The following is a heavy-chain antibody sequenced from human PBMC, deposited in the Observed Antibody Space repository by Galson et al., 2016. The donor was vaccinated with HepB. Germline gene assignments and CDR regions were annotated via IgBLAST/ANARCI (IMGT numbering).Heavy chain of an antibody. J-gene: IGHJ4*02. CDR2: IDGKDDTT. CDR1: GFTFSSSS. CDR3: AKGGDYEN. D-gene: IGHD4-17*01. V-gene: IGHV3-23*01. Sequence: SLRLSCAASGFTFSSSSMNWVRQAPGKGLEWVAAIDGKDDTTYYADSVKGHFTISRDSSKNTLYLQMNNLRAEDKAVYYCAKGGDYENWGQGNLVTASS.